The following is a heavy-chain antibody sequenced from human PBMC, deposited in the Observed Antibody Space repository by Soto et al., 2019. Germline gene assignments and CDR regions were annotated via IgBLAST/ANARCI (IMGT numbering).Heavy chain of an antibody. J-gene: IGHJ6*02. Sequence: GGSLRLSCAASGFTFSSYAMSWVRQAPGNGLEWVSAISGSGGSTYYADSVKGRFTISRDNSKNTLYLQMNSLRAEDTAVYYCANFDHEREKSQAVYYYGMDVWGQGTTVTVSS. D-gene: IGHD3-9*01. CDR2: ISGSGGST. CDR1: GFTFSSYA. CDR3: ANFDHEREKSQAVYYYGMDV. V-gene: IGHV3-23*01.